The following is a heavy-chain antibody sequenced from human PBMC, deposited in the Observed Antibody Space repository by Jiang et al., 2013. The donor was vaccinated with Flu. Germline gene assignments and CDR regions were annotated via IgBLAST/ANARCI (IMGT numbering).Heavy chain of an antibody. Sequence: GAEVKKPGASVKVSCKASAYTFISYYMNWVRQAPGQGLEWMGIINPSGGSTNYAQKFQGRVTMTRDTSTSTVYMELSSLRSEDTAVYYCARDIRGTKQWMARDYYGMDVWGQGTTVTVSS. CDR1: AYTFISYY. CDR2: INPSGGST. J-gene: IGHJ6*02. D-gene: IGHD6-19*01. V-gene: IGHV1-46*01. CDR3: ARDIRGTKQWMARDYYGMDV.